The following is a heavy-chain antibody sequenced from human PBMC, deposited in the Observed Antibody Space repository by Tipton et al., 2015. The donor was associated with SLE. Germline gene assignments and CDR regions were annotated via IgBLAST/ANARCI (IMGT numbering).Heavy chain of an antibody. Sequence: TLSLTCAAYGGSFSGYYWSWIRQPPGKGLEWIGEINHSGSTNYNPSLKSRVTISVDTSKNQFSLKLSSVTAADTAVYYCARRKAARGRYWYFDLWGRGTLVTVSS. V-gene: IGHV4-34*01. J-gene: IGHJ2*01. CDR1: GGSFSGYY. CDR2: INHSGST. D-gene: IGHD6-13*01. CDR3: ARRKAARGRYWYFDL.